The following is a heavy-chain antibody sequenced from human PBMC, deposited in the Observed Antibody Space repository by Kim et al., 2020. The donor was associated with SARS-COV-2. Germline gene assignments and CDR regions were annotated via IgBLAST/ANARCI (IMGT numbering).Heavy chain of an antibody. CDR3: VRDDSTGYMYLDF. V-gene: IGHV3-7*01. Sequence: GGSLRLSCAASGFMFKNYYMSWVRQAPGKVLEWVANIRHDGSEKFYVDSVKGRFNISRDNAKNSLYLQMSSLRAEDTAVYYCVRDDSTGYMYLDFWGHG. J-gene: IGHJ4*01. D-gene: IGHD3-22*01. CDR2: IRHDGSEK. CDR1: GFMFKNYY.